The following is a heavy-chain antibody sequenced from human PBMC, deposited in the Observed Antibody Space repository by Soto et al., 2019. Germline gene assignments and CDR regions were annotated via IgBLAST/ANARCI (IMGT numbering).Heavy chain of an antibody. V-gene: IGHV3-23*01. CDR2: ISGSGGTT. J-gene: IGHJ4*02. Sequence: QPGGSLRLSCAASGFTFNTYAMSWVRQAPGKGLEWVSSISGSGGTTYYADSVKGRFTISRDDSNNTLYLQMNSLKTEDTATYYCTPLALKYNSDPYPLSDWGQGTRVTVSS. CDR1: GFTFNTYA. CDR3: TPLALKYNSDPYPLSD. D-gene: IGHD6-19*01.